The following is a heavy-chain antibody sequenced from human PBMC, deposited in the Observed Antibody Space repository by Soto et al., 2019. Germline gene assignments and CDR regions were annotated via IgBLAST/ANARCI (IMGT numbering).Heavy chain of an antibody. D-gene: IGHD2-15*01. CDR2: ISYDGSNK. J-gene: IGHJ4*02. CDR1: GFTFSSYG. Sequence: QVQLVESGGGVVQPGRSLRLSCAASGFTFSSYGMHWVRQAPGKGLEWVAVISYDGSNKYYADSVKGRFTISRDNSKNPLYRQMNSLRAEDTAVYYCAKAGGNGYLDYWGQGTVVTVSS. V-gene: IGHV3-30*18. CDR3: AKAGGNGYLDY.